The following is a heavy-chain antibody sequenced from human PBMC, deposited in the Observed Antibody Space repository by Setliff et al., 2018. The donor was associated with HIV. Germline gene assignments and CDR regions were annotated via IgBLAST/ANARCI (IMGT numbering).Heavy chain of an antibody. CDR1: GGSISSGSFY. J-gene: IGHJ5*02. CDR3: ARHHDSDFSGDPDWFDP. D-gene: IGHD2-15*01. V-gene: IGHV4-39*01. Sequence: KPSETLSLTCTVSGGSISSGSFYWGWIRQPPGKGLEWIGSIYYSGNTYYNPSLKSRVTISVDTSKNQFSLKLSSVTAADTAVYYCARHHDSDFSGDPDWFDPWGQGILVTVSS. CDR2: IYYSGNT.